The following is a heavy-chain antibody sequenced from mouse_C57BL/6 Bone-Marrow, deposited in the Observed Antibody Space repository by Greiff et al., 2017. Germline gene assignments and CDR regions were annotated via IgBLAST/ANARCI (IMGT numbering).Heavy chain of an antibody. CDR1: GYTFTSYW. D-gene: IGHD2-4*01. CDR3: ARRRLRRGGFAY. CDR2: IDPSDSYT. J-gene: IGHJ3*01. Sequence: QVQLQQPGAELVRPGTSVKLSCKASGYTFTSYWMHWVKQRPGQGLEWIGVIDPSDSYTNYNQKFKGKATLTVDTSSSTAYMQLSSLTSEDSAVYYCARRRLRRGGFAYWGQETLVTVSA. V-gene: IGHV1-59*01.